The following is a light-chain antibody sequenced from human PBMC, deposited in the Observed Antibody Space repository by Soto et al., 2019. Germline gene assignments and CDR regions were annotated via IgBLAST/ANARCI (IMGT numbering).Light chain of an antibody. J-gene: IGKJ1*01. CDR1: QSISSY. CDR3: QQSWT. Sequence: DIKMTQSPSSLSASVGDRVTITCRASQSISSYLNWYQQKPGKAPKLLIYAASSLQSGVPSRFSGSGSGTDFTLTISSLQPEDFATYYCQQSWTFGQGTKVDIK. V-gene: IGKV1-39*01. CDR2: AAS.